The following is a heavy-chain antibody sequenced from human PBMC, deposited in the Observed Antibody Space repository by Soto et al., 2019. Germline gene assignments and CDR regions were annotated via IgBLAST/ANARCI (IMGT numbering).Heavy chain of an antibody. CDR3: VRGDNWNDEASDY. V-gene: IGHV3-33*01. D-gene: IGHD1-1*01. Sequence: QVQLVESGGGVVQPGRSLRLSCAASGFMFSNHGMHWVRQAPGKGLEWVAVIWSDGNNRYYADSVTGRFTISRDNSKNTLYLQMNSLRAEDTAVYYCVRGDNWNDEASDYWGQGTLVTVSS. J-gene: IGHJ4*02. CDR2: IWSDGNNR. CDR1: GFMFSNHG.